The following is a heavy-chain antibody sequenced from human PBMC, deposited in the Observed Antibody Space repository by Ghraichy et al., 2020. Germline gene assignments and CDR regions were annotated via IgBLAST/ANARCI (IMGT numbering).Heavy chain of an antibody. V-gene: IGHV4-39*01. Sequence: SETLSLTCTVSGGSISSSSYYWGWIRQPPGKGLEWIGSIYYSGSTYYNPSLKSRVTISVDTSKNQFSLKLSSVTAADTAVYYCARQMGYSVRNWFDPWGQGTLVTVSS. J-gene: IGHJ5*02. D-gene: IGHD2-8*01. CDR1: GGSISSSSYY. CDR2: IYYSGST. CDR3: ARQMGYSVRNWFDP.